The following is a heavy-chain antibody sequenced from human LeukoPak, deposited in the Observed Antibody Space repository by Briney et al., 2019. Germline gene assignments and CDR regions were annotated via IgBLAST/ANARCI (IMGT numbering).Heavy chain of an antibody. D-gene: IGHD4-11*01. Sequence: GGSLRLSCAASGFTFSSYAVSWVRQAPGKGLEWISGISGSGDFTYYADSVKGRFTISRDNSKNTLYLQMSSLRVEDTAVYYCAKGATVFDFDCWGQGTLVTVSS. J-gene: IGHJ4*02. CDR2: ISGSGDFT. CDR1: GFTFSSYA. CDR3: AKGATVFDFDC. V-gene: IGHV3-23*01.